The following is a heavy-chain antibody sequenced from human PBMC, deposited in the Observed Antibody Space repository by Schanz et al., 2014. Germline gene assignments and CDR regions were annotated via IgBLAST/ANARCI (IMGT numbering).Heavy chain of an antibody. CDR2: IYYSGST. CDR3: ARPGAYCGGDCYDY. V-gene: IGHV4-39*01. Sequence: QLQLQESGPGLVKPSETLSLTCTVSGDSISSSRYCWGWIRQPPGKGLEWIGSIYYSGSTYYNPSLKSRFTISVDTSKNQFSLKLSSVTAADTAVYYCARPGAYCGGDCYDYWGQGTLVTVSS. D-gene: IGHD2-21*01. J-gene: IGHJ4*02. CDR1: GDSISSSRYC.